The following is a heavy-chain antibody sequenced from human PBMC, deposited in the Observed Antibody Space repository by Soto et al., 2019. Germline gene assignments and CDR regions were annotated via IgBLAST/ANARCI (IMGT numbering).Heavy chain of an antibody. D-gene: IGHD2-2*01. CDR3: ARDSSPIKYCSSTSCSYWP. CDR1: GYTFTSYG. Sequence: ASVKVSCKASGYTFTSYGISWVRQAPGQGLEWMGWISAYNGNTNYAQKLQGRVTMTTDTSTSTAYMELRSLRSDDTAVYYCARDSSPIKYCSSTSCSYWPWGQGTLVTVSS. V-gene: IGHV1-18*01. J-gene: IGHJ5*02. CDR2: ISAYNGNT.